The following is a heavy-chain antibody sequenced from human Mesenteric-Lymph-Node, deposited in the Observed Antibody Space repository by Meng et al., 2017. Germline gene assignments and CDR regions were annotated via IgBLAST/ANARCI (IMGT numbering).Heavy chain of an antibody. CDR1: DFTFSTYW. CDR3: ARVVWYCSSTSCPGDY. Sequence: GESLNISCAASDFTFSTYWMSWVRQAPGKGLEWVSYISSSGSTIYYADSVKGRFTISRDNAKNSLYLQMNSLRAEDTAVYYCARVVWYCSSTSCPGDYWGQGTLVTVSS. V-gene: IGHV3-48*04. CDR2: ISSSGSTI. J-gene: IGHJ4*02. D-gene: IGHD2-2*01.